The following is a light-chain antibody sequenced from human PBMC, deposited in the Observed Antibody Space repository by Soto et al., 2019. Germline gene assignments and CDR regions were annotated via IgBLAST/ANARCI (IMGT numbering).Light chain of an antibody. CDR1: SSDIGAYDY. J-gene: IGLJ1*01. CDR2: EVN. CDR3: FSFKTTSTHV. Sequence: QSGLTQPGSLSGSPGQSITISCTGTSSDIGAYDYVSWFQQHPGKAPKLMISEVNNRPSGVSNRFSGSKYGNTAYLTISGLQVEDEADYFCFSFKTTSTHVFGTGTQVT. V-gene: IGLV2-14*01.